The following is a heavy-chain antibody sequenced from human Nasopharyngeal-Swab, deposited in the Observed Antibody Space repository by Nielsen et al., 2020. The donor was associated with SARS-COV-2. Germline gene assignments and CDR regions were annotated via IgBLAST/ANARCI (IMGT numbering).Heavy chain of an antibody. J-gene: IGHJ5*02. D-gene: IGHD6-19*01. CDR2: IYYSGST. CDR3: AKGYSSGWWGGATADWFDP. V-gene: IGHV4-61*06. Sequence: WIRQPPGKGLEWIGYIYYSGSTNYNPSLKSRVTISVDTSKNQFSLKLSSVTAADTAVYYYAKGYSSGWWGGATADWFDPWGQGTLVTVSS.